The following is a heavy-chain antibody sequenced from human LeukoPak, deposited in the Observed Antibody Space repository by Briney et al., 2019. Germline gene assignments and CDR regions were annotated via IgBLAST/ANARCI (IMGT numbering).Heavy chain of an antibody. CDR1: GGXFSGYY. CDR3: ARLITTPIRYYFDY. J-gene: IGHJ4*02. Sequence: SETLSLTCAVYGGXFSGYYCSWIRQPPGKGLEWIGEINHSGSTNYNPSLKSRVTISVDTSKNQFSLKLNSVTAADTALYYCARLITTPIRYYFDYWGQGTLVTVSS. V-gene: IGHV4-34*01. D-gene: IGHD3-22*01. CDR2: INHSGST.